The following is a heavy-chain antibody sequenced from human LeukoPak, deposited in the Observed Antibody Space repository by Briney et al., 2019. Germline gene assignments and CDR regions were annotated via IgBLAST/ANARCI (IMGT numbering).Heavy chain of an antibody. CDR1: GYTFTGYY. CDR2: INPNSGGT. CDR3: ARVFAVAGTRRVYFQH. V-gene: IGHV1-2*04. Sequence: ASVKVSCKASGYTFTGYYMHWVRQAPGQGLEWMGWINPNSGGTNYAQKFQGWVTMTRDTSISTAYMELSRLRSDDTAVYYCARVFAVAGTRRVYFQHWGQGTLVTVSS. D-gene: IGHD6-19*01. J-gene: IGHJ1*01.